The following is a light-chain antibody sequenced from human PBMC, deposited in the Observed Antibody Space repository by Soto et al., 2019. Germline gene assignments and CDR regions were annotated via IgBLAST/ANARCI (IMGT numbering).Light chain of an antibody. CDR3: CSFVGAYSYV. CDR1: STNVGAYDF. CDR2: DVT. J-gene: IGLJ1*01. V-gene: IGLV2-11*01. Sequence: QSALTQPRSVSGSPGQSVTVSCTGTSTNVGAYDFVSWYQQRPDKAPKLMIYDVTKRPSGVPDRFSGSKSGNTASLTISGLQADDEADYYCCSFVGAYSYVFGTGTKVTVL.